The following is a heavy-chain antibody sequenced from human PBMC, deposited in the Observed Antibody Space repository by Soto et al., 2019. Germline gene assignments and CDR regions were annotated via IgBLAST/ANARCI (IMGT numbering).Heavy chain of an antibody. CDR3: ARGDGRGSTGFYYYYGMDV. Sequence: QVQLVQSGAEVKKPGASVKVSCKASGFTFNNYFFHWVRQAPRQGLEWMGIISPYDGSTNYEQSLQGRVTMTSDTSTSTVYMELSSLRSEDTAVYYCARGDGRGSTGFYYYYGMDVWGHGTTVTVSS. V-gene: IGHV1-46*02. CDR2: ISPYDGST. CDR1: GFTFNNYF. J-gene: IGHJ6*02. D-gene: IGHD1-26*01.